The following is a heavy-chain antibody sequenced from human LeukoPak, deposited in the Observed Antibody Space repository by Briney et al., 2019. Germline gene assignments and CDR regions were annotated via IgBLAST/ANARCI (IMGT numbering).Heavy chain of an antibody. Sequence: GGSLRLSCAASGFTFSSYSMNWVRQAPGKGLEWVSCISSGAYYTYYADSVKGRFTISRDNSKNTLYLQMNSLRAEDTAVYYCAKHSSRWGNHDGFDILGQGTMVTVSS. D-gene: IGHD6-13*01. CDR1: GFTFSSYS. V-gene: IGHV3-23*01. CDR2: ISSGAYYT. CDR3: AKHSSRWGNHDGFDI. J-gene: IGHJ3*02.